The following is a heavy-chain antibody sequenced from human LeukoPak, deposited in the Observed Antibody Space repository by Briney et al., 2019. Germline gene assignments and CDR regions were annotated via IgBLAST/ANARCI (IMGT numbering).Heavy chain of an antibody. D-gene: IGHD5-18*01. CDR3: ARDSRGYSYGPNTDY. Sequence: GGSLRLSCAASGFTLSDYWMTWVRQAPGKGLERVANIKHDGSEKYYVDSVKGRFTISRDISRNSLYLQMDSLRVEDTAMYYCARDSRGYSYGPNTDYWGQGTLVAVSS. CDR2: IKHDGSEK. V-gene: IGHV3-7*01. CDR1: GFTLSDYW. J-gene: IGHJ4*02.